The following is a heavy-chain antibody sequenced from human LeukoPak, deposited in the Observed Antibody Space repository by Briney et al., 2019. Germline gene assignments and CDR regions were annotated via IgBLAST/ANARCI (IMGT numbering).Heavy chain of an antibody. CDR2: IWYDGSNK. V-gene: IGHV3-33*01. CDR1: GFTFSSYG. CDR3: ARAEEYYDFWSGYWLDY. Sequence: GRFLRLSCAASGFTFSSYGMHWVRQAPGKGLGWVAVIWYDGSNKYYANSVKGRFTISRDNSKNTLYLQMNSLRAEDTAVYYCARAEEYYDFWSGYWLDYWGQGTLVTVSS. J-gene: IGHJ4*02. D-gene: IGHD3-3*01.